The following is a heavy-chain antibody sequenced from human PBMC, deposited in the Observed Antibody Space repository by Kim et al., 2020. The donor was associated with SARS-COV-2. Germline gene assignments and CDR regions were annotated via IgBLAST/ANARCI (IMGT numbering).Heavy chain of an antibody. J-gene: IGHJ4*02. Sequence: SHPSLNSLVTISGDPSKTQFSLKLSSVTAADTAVYYCARDSSSLGGTDYWGQGTLVTVSS. D-gene: IGHD6-6*01. CDR3: ARDSSSLGGTDY. V-gene: IGHV4-31*01.